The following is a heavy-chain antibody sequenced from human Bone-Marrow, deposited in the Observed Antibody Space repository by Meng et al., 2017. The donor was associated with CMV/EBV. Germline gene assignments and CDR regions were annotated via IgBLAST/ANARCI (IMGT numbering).Heavy chain of an antibody. Sequence: GGSLRLSCAVHGGSFNDYFWNWIRQSPGKGLEWVSVIYSGGSSTYYADSVKGRFTISRDNSKNTLYLQMNSLRAEDTAVYYCAKADKPSYSYGQRPFDYWGQGTLVTVSS. V-gene: IGHV3-23*03. J-gene: IGHJ4*02. D-gene: IGHD5-18*01. CDR2: IYSGGSST. CDR3: AKADKPSYSYGQRPFDY. CDR1: GGSFNDYF.